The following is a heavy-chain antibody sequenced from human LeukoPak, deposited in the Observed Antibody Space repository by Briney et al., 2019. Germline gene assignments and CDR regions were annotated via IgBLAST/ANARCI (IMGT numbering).Heavy chain of an antibody. Sequence: GASVKVSCKVSGYTLTELSMHWVRQAPGKGLEWMGGFDPEDGETIYAQKFQGRVTMTEDTSTDTAYMELSSLRSEDTAVYYCATGSTTNSGYDLRPYYYYYYGMDVWGRGTTVTVSS. D-gene: IGHD5-12*01. CDR3: ATGSTTNSGYDLRPYYYYYYGMDV. J-gene: IGHJ6*02. CDR1: GYTLTELS. CDR2: FDPEDGET. V-gene: IGHV1-24*01.